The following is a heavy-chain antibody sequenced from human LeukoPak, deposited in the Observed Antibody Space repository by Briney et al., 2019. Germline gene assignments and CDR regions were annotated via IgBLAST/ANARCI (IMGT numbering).Heavy chain of an antibody. J-gene: IGHJ6*03. CDR2: IYYSGST. Sequence: PSQTLSLTCTVSGGSISSGDYYWSWIRQPPGKGLEWIGYIYYSGSTYYNPSLKSRVTISVDTSKNQFSLKLSSVTAADTAVYYCASVVPAARDYYYYMDVWGKGTTVTVSS. CDR1: GGSISSGDYY. V-gene: IGHV4-30-4*08. D-gene: IGHD2-2*01. CDR3: ASVVPAARDYYYYMDV.